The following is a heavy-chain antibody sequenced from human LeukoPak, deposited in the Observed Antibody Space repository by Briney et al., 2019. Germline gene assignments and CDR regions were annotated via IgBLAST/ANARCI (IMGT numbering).Heavy chain of an antibody. J-gene: IGHJ5*02. Sequence: GASVKVSCKASGYNFIGYFIHWVRQAPGQGLEWMGWVNPNSGGTNYAQEFQGRVTITRDTSISTAYMELSRLKYDDTAVYYCARDIDSSASNDWSDPWGQGTLVTVSS. CDR2: VNPNSGGT. CDR1: GYNFIGYF. D-gene: IGHD6-19*01. CDR3: ARDIDSSASNDWSDP. V-gene: IGHV1-2*02.